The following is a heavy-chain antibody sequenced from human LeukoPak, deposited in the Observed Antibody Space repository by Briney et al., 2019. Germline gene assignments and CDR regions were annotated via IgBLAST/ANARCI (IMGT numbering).Heavy chain of an antibody. CDR2: ISSSGSTI. J-gene: IGHJ4*02. CDR3: ARGVLEWLSPFDY. V-gene: IGHV3-11*04. CDR1: GFTFSDYY. Sequence: PGGSLRLSCAASGFTFSDYYMSWIRQAPGKGPEWVSYISSSGSTIYYADSVKGRFTISRDNAKNSLYLQMNSLRAEDTAVYYCARGVLEWLSPFDYWGQGTLVTVSS. D-gene: IGHD3-3*01.